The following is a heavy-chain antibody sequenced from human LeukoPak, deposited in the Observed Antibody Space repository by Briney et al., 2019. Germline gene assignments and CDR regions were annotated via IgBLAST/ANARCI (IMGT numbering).Heavy chain of an antibody. CDR2: IYYSGST. V-gene: IGHV4-59*01. Sequence: SETLSLTCTVSGGSISSYYWSWIRQPPGKGLEWIGYIYYSGSTNYNPSLKSRVTISVDTSKNQFSLKLSSVTAADTAVYYCARMTALSPYYYYYMDVWGKGTTVTVSS. CDR3: ARMTALSPYYYYYMDV. CDR1: GGSISSYY. J-gene: IGHJ6*03.